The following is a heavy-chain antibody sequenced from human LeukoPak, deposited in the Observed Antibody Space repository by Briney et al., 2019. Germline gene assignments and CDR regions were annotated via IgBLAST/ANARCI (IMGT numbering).Heavy chain of an antibody. V-gene: IGHV4-4*07. J-gene: IGHJ5*02. D-gene: IGHD3-3*01. Sequence: SETLSLTCTVSGGSISSYYWSWIRQPAGKGLEWIGRIYTSGSTNYNPSLKSRVTMSVDTSKNQFSLKLSSVTAADTAVYYCARKDYDFWSGYYSSWFDPWGQGTLVTVSS. CDR2: IYTSGST. CDR1: GGSISSYY. CDR3: ARKDYDFWSGYYSSWFDP.